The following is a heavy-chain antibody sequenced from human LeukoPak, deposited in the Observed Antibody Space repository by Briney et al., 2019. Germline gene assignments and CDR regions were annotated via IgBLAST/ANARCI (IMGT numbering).Heavy chain of an antibody. CDR2: IYYSGST. CDR1: GGSISSYY. Sequence: SETLSLTCTVSGGSISSYYWSWTRQPPGKGLEWIGYIYYSGSTNYNPSLKSRVTMSVDTSKSQFSLKLNSVTAADTAVYYCARGSPTQYCSGGSCYSGYFQHWGQGTLVTVSS. J-gene: IGHJ1*01. V-gene: IGHV4-59*01. CDR3: ARGSPTQYCSGGSCYSGYFQH. D-gene: IGHD2-15*01.